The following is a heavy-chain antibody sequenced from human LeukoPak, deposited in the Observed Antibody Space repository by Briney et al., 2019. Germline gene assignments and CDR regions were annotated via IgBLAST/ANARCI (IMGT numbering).Heavy chain of an antibody. Sequence: ASVKVSCKASGYTFTSYGISWVRQVPGQGLEWMGWISAYNGNTNYAQKLQGRVTMTTDTSTSTAYMELRSLRSDDTAVYYCAREDYGHYSYYYYYGMDVWGQGTTVTVSS. V-gene: IGHV1-18*01. CDR2: ISAYNGNT. D-gene: IGHD4-17*01. J-gene: IGHJ6*02. CDR3: AREDYGHYSYYYYYGMDV. CDR1: GYTFTSYG.